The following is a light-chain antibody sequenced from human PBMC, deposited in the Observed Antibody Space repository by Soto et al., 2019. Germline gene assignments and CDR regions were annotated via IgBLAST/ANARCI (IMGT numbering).Light chain of an antibody. Sequence: EIVMTQSPATLSVSPGERATLSCRASQSVSSNLAWYQHKPGQAPRLLIYGASTRATGIPARFSGSGSGTEFTLTISSLQSEDFAVYYCQQYNNWPPWTFGQGXKVXIK. CDR1: QSVSSN. CDR2: GAS. CDR3: QQYNNWPPWT. J-gene: IGKJ1*01. V-gene: IGKV3-15*01.